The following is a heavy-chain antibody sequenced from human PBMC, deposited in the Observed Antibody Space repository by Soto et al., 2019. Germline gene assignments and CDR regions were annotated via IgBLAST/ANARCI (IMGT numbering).Heavy chain of an antibody. CDR3: ARGVRGRYYGSGSYIH. D-gene: IGHD3-10*01. Sequence: ASVKVSCKASGYTFTSYDINWVRQATGQGLEWMGWMNPNSGNTGYAQKFRGRVTMTRNTSISTAYMELSSLRSEDTAVYYCARGVRGRYYGSGSYIHWGQGTLVTVSS. J-gene: IGHJ4*02. CDR1: GYTFTSYD. V-gene: IGHV1-8*01. CDR2: MNPNSGNT.